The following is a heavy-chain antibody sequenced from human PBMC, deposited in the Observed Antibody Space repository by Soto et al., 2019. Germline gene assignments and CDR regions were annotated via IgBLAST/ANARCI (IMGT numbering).Heavy chain of an antibody. Sequence: SETLSLTCTVSGGSISSSYWSWIRQPPGKGLEWLAYIYDDGSANYNPSLKSRATISLDVSKNQFSLKLTSVTAADTAVYYCARAGTNMVQFDYWGQGTLVTVSS. CDR3: ARAGTNMVQFDY. V-gene: IGHV4-59*01. CDR2: IYDDGSA. D-gene: IGHD3-10*01. CDR1: GGSISSSY. J-gene: IGHJ4*02.